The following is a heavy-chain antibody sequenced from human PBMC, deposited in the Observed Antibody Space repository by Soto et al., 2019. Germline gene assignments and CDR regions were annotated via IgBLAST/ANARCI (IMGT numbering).Heavy chain of an antibody. V-gene: IGHV3-48*02. Sequence: GGSLRLSCVASGFNFRSYTMNWVRQAPGKGLEWLSYISSSGSLIFYADSVKGRFTISRDNAHNSLYLQMNSLRDEDTAVYFCEKEDRGGALDIWGQGTMVTVSS. D-gene: IGHD3-16*01. CDR1: GFNFRSYT. J-gene: IGHJ3*02. CDR3: EKEDRGGALDI. CDR2: ISSSGSLI.